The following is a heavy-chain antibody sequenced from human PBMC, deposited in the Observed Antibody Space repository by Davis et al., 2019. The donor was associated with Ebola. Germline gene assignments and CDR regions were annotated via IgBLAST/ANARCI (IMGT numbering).Heavy chain of an antibody. J-gene: IGHJ6*02. Sequence: GESLKISCVASGFTFSSYEMSWIRQAPGKGLEWLSYISTYGTTIYYGDSVKGRFTISRDNAKNSLYLQMHSLRPEDTAVYYCARGERRYYDYNGMDVWGQGTTVTVSS. D-gene: IGHD1-1*01. CDR3: ARGERRYYDYNGMDV. CDR1: GFTFSSYE. V-gene: IGHV3-48*03. CDR2: ISTYGTTI.